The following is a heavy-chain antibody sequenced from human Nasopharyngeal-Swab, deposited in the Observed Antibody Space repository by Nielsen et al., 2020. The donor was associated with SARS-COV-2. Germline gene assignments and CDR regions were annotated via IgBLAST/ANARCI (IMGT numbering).Heavy chain of an antibody. CDR2: IYYSGST. Sequence: ESLKISCTVSGGSISSSSYYWGWIRQPPGKGLEWIGSIYYSGSTYYNPSLKSRVTISVDTSKNQFSLKLSSVTAADTAVYYCVGSSWYGDYYYSYGMDVWGQGTTVTASS. CDR1: GGSISSSSYY. J-gene: IGHJ6*02. CDR3: VGSSWYGDYYYSYGMDV. V-gene: IGHV4-39*07. D-gene: IGHD6-13*01.